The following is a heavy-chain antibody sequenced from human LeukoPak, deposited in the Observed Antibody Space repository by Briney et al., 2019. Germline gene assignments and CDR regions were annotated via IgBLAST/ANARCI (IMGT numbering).Heavy chain of an antibody. Sequence: SQTLSLTCTVSGGSISSGGYYWSWIRQHPGKGLGWIGYIYYSGSTYYNPSLKSRVTISVDTSKNQFSLKLSSATAADTAVYYCARVDSSGPKVDYWGQGTLVTVSS. CDR1: GGSISSGGYY. D-gene: IGHD3-22*01. CDR2: IYYSGST. J-gene: IGHJ4*02. V-gene: IGHV4-31*02. CDR3: ARVDSSGPKVDY.